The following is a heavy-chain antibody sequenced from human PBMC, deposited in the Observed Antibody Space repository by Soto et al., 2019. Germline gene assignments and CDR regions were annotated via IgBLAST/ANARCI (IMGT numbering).Heavy chain of an antibody. CDR2: FMPLFGTA. J-gene: IGHJ3*01. CDR1: GG. Sequence: QVQLVQSGAEVKKPGSSVRVSCKASGGINWVRQAPGHGLEWMGGFMPLFGTADYAQRFQGRVTITADGLTTTSYMELRSLRSEDTAVYYCAKRAYCGGDCFAFDVWGQGTSVTVSS. D-gene: IGHD2-21*02. CDR3: AKRAYCGGDCFAFDV. V-gene: IGHV1-69*01.